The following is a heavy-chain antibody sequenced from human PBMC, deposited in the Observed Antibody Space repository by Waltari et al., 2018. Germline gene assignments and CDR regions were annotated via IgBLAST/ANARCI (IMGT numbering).Heavy chain of an antibody. CDR2: ITTDGSSK. J-gene: IGHJ6*03. D-gene: IGHD2-15*01. CDR1: GFTFSNYW. V-gene: IGHV3-74*01. CDR3: TRDAVGHMDV. Sequence: EVQLVESGGGLVQPGGSLRLSCSVSGFTFSNYWMNWVRQAPGKGLEWVAHITTDGSSKNYADSVTGRFTISRDNTKDTLYLEMNSLTAEDTAVYYCTRDAVGHMDVWGKGTTVTVS.